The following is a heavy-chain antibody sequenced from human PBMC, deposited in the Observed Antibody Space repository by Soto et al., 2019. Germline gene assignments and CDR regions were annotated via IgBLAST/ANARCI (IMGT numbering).Heavy chain of an antibody. J-gene: IGHJ5*02. CDR2: IYSSGTT. CDR1: GGSITSANYY. V-gene: IGHV4-31*03. D-gene: IGHD3-16*02. CDR3: ARMGLHLGELSRNWFDP. Sequence: QVQLQESGPGLVKPSQTLSLSCSISGGSITSANYYWTWIRLFPGKGLEWIGYIYSSGTTHYHPSLKSRATISLDPSNHQFSLEVKSATAADTAVYYCARMGLHLGELSRNWFDPWGQGSLVTVSS.